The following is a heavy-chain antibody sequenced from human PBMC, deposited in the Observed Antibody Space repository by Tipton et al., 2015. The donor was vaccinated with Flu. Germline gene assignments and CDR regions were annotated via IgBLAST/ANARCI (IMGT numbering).Heavy chain of an antibody. CDR1: DYSISSGYY. J-gene: IGHJ6*02. V-gene: IGHV4-38-2*02. CDR3: ARDSRAVPPYGEDV. Sequence: TLSLTCAVSDYSISSGYYWGWIRQPPGKGLEWIGCISHSGRTYYNPSLKSRVTISVDTSKNQFSLKLSSVTAADTAVYYCARDSRAVPPYGEDVWGQGTTVTVSS. D-gene: IGHD6-19*01. CDR2: ISHSGRT.